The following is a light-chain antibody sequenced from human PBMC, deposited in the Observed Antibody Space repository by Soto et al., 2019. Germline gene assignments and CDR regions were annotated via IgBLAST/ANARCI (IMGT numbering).Light chain of an antibody. Sequence: QSALTQPASVSGSPGQSITISCTGTNSDIGDFNYVSWYQHHPGKAPKLIIYEVSSRPSGVSTRFSGSKSGSMASLTISGLQAEDEAEYYCSSYTTRDNLYVFGTGTKLTVL. CDR2: EVS. J-gene: IGLJ1*01. CDR1: NSDIGDFNY. CDR3: SSYTTRDNLYV. V-gene: IGLV2-14*01.